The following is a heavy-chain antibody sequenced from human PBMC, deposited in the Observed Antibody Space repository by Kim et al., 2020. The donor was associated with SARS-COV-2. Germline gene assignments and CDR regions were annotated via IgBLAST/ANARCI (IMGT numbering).Heavy chain of an antibody. CDR1: GGSFSGYY. Sequence: SETLSLTCAVYGGSFSGYYWSWIRQPPGKGLEWIGEINHSGSTNYNPSLKSRVTISVDTSKNQFSLKLSSVTAADTAVYYCARGRCAHRNGSSWTVCYYYYMDVWGKGTTVTVSS. J-gene: IGHJ6*03. V-gene: IGHV4-34*01. D-gene: IGHD6-13*01. CDR2: INHSGST. CDR3: ARGRCAHRNGSSWTVCYYYYMDV.